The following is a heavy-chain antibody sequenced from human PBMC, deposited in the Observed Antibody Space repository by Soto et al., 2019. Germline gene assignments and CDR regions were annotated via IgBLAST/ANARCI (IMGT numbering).Heavy chain of an antibody. CDR2: MDYSGGT. D-gene: IGHD3-10*01. CDR1: GGSISNSGNY. Sequence: SETLSLTCSVSGGSISNSGNYWGWIRRPPGKGLEWIGTMDYSGGTSYNPSLKSRVTISADTSNNQFSLRLSSVTAADTAVYYCARRTPLYASESSRFDPWGQGALVTV. J-gene: IGHJ5*02. V-gene: IGHV4-39*01. CDR3: ARRTPLYASESSRFDP.